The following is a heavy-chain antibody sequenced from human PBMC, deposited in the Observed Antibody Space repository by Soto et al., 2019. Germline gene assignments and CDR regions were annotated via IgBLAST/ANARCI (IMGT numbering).Heavy chain of an antibody. CDR1: GFSLTTSGVG. D-gene: IGHD3-3*01. V-gene: IGHV2-5*02. CDR3: AHRVLRTVFGLVTTTAIYFDF. J-gene: IGHJ4*02. Sequence: QITLNESGPTQVKPRQTLTLTCTFSGFSLTTSGVGVGWIRQSPGKAPEWLALIYWDDDKRYSPSLKSRLTSTKDTYKNQVVLTMADLDPADTATYYCAHRVLRTVFGLVTTTAIYFDFWGQGTPVAVSS. CDR2: IYWDDDK.